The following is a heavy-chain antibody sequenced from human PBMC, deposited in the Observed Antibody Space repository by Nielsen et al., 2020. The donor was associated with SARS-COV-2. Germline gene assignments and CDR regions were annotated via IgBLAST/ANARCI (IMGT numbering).Heavy chain of an antibody. CDR2: INAGNGNT. Sequence: GESLKISCSAFGFTFTSYAMHWVRQAPGQRLEWMGWINAGNGNTKYSQKFQGRVTITRDTSASTAYMELSSLRSEDTAVYYCARFAVVRGAPDYWGQGTLVTVSS. CDR1: GFTFTSYA. J-gene: IGHJ4*02. CDR3: ARFAVVRGAPDY. D-gene: IGHD3-10*01. V-gene: IGHV1-3*01.